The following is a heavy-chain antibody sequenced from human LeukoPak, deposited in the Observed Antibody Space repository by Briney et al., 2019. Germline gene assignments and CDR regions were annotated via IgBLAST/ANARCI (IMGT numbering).Heavy chain of an antibody. J-gene: IGHJ4*02. CDR1: GYTFTGYY. Sequence: ASVKVSCKASGYTFTGYYMHWVRQAPGQGLEWMGWINPNSGGTNYAQKFQGRVTMTRDTSISTAYMEPSRLRSDDTAVYYCARAAYYDSSGFDYWGQGTLVTVSS. CDR2: INPNSGGT. V-gene: IGHV1-2*02. D-gene: IGHD3-22*01. CDR3: ARAAYYDSSGFDY.